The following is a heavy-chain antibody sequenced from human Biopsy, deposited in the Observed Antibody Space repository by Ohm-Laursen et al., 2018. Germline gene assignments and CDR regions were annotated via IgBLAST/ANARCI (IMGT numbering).Heavy chain of an antibody. D-gene: IGHD3-16*01. CDR1: GESSSGYF. CDR3: ARAVDYYDPYYYYGLDV. J-gene: IGHJ6*02. V-gene: IGHV4-34*01. Sequence: SETLSLTCAANGESSSGYFWNWIRQPPGKGLEWIGEINHSGSTKYNPSLKSRVTISVDTSKNQFSLKLRSVTAADTAVYYCARAVDYYDPYYYYGLDVWGQGTTVTVSS. CDR2: INHSGST.